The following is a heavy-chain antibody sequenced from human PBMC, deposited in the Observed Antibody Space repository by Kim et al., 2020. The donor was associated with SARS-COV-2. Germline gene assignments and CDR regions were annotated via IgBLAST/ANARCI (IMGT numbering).Heavy chain of an antibody. CDR3: ARDRGGSTYPWVAFDP. CDR1: GFTVSTNY. Sequence: GGSLRLSCAASGFTVSTNYMNWVRQAPGKGLEWISFLYSDGKTYYADSVKGRFTVSRDNSKNTLYLQMNSLRAEDTAVYYCARDRGGSTYPWVAFDPWGQGSLVTVSS. J-gene: IGHJ5*02. D-gene: IGHD2-15*01. V-gene: IGHV3-53*01. CDR2: LYSDGKT.